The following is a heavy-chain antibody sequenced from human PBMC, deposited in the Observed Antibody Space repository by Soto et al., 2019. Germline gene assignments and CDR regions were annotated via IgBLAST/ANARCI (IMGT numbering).Heavy chain of an antibody. D-gene: IGHD3-16*01. CDR3: ARDGGLQGGP. Sequence: SETLSLTCTVSGGSISSYYWSWIRQPPGKGLEWIGYIYYSGSTNYNPSLKSRVTISVDTSKNQFSLKLSSVTAADTAVYYCARDGGLQGGPWGQGTLVTVSS. V-gene: IGHV4-59*01. CDR1: GGSISSYY. CDR2: IYYSGST. J-gene: IGHJ5*02.